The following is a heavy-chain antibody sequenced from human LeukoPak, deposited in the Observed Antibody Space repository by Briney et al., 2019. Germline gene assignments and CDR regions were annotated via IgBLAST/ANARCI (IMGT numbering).Heavy chain of an antibody. Sequence: PGGSLRLSCAASGFTFRNYAMHWVRQAPGKGLEWVAVISYDGSNKYYADSVKGRFTISRDNSKNTLYLQMNSLRAEDTAVYYCARDASRFVGAYYYFDYWGQGTLVTVSS. CDR1: GFTFRNYA. D-gene: IGHD2-8*01. J-gene: IGHJ4*02. V-gene: IGHV3-30-3*01. CDR2: ISYDGSNK. CDR3: ARDASRFVGAYYYFDY.